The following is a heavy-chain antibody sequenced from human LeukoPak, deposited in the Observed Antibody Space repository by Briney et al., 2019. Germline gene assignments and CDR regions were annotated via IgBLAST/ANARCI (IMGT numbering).Heavy chain of an antibody. CDR2: TNTNTGNP. D-gene: IGHD5-18*01. J-gene: IGHJ4*02. Sequence: ASVKVSCKASGYTFTTYAMNWVRQAPGQGLEWMGWTNTNTGNPAYAQGFTGRFVFSLDTSVSTAYLQISSLKADDTAVYYCAREVAIGRAAMEGLLHWGQGTLVTVSS. CDR1: GYTFTTYA. CDR3: AREVAIGRAAMEGLLH. V-gene: IGHV7-4-1*02.